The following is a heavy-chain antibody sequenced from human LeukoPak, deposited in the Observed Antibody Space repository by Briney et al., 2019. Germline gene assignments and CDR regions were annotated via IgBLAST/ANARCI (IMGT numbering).Heavy chain of an antibody. CDR2: IYYSGST. D-gene: IGHD6-19*01. CDR3: ARDAARSSGLDY. Sequence: SETLSLTCSVSGGSITTSSYYWSWIRQPPGKGLEWIGYIYYSGSTNYNPSLKSRVTISVDTSKNQFSLKLSSVTAADTAVYYCARDAARSSGLDYWGQGTLVTVSS. J-gene: IGHJ4*02. CDR1: GGSITTSSYY. V-gene: IGHV4-61*01.